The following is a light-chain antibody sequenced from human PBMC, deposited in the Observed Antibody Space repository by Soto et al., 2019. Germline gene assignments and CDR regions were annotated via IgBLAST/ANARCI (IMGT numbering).Light chain of an antibody. CDR1: QTINAY. CDR3: QQSYDTPYT. V-gene: IGKV1-39*01. CDR2: GSS. Sequence: VQMTQSTSSLSASVGERVTITCRASQTINAYISWYQQQPGKAPGLLIYGSSTLQSGVPSRFSGSGSGTEFTLTISNLQPEDFATYFCQQSYDTPYTFGQGT. J-gene: IGKJ2*01.